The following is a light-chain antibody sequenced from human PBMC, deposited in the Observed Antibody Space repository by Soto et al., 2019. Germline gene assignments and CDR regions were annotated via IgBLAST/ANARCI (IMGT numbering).Light chain of an antibody. V-gene: IGLV2-11*01. Sequence: QSALTQPRSVSGSPGQSVTISCTGTSSDVGGYNYVSWYQQHPGKAPKLMIFDVSKRPSGVPDRFAGSKSGNTASLTISGLQAEDEADYYCCSYACWYTLIFGGGTKLNVL. CDR2: DVS. CDR1: SSDVGGYNY. J-gene: IGLJ2*01. CDR3: CSYACWYTLI.